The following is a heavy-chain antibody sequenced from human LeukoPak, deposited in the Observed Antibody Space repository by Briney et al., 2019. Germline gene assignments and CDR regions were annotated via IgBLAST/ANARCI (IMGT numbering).Heavy chain of an antibody. CDR1: GGSFSGYY. CDR3: ARTAATLAPYFDY. Sequence: SETLSLTCAVYGGSFSGYYWSWIRQPPGKGLEWIGEINHSGSTNYNPSLKSRVTISVDTSKNQFPLKLSSVTAADTAVYYCARTAATLAPYFDYWGQGTLVTVSS. V-gene: IGHV4-34*01. D-gene: IGHD2-15*01. CDR2: INHSGST. J-gene: IGHJ4*02.